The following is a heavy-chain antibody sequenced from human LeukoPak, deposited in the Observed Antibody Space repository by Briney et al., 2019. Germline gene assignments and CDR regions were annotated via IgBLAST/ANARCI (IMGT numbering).Heavy chain of an antibody. J-gene: IGHJ4*02. CDR2: LSGGGGGT. V-gene: IGHV3-23*01. D-gene: IGHD3-9*01. Sequence: VRSLRLSCGATGFTFSNDAMNWVRQAPGKGLEWGLGLSGGGGGTHYAYYTDSVKGRFTISRDNSKNTLYLEMNSLRAEDTAVYYCAKFYDILTSYFDYWGQGTLVTVSS. CDR1: GFTFSNDA. CDR3: AKFYDILTSYFDY.